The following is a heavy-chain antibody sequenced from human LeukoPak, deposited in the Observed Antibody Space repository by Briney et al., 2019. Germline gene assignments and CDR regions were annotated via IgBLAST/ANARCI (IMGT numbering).Heavy chain of an antibody. CDR3: ARAESITMVRGVIITGHRKVDY. J-gene: IGHJ4*02. V-gene: IGHV4-34*01. CDR2: INLRGST. CDR1: GGPFSGYY. D-gene: IGHD3-10*01. Sequence: PSETLSLPCAVYGGPFSGYYWRWIRQPPGKGLEWMGEINLRGSTNYNPSLKSRDTISVDTSKNQCSLKLSSVTAADTAVYYCARAESITMVRGVIITGHRKVDYWGQGTLVTVSS.